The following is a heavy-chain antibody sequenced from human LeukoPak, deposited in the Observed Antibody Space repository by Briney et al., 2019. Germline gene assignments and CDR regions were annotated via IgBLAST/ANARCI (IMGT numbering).Heavy chain of an antibody. CDR1: GFTFSSYS. D-gene: IGHD2-2*01. CDR3: ARDLYCSSTSCYLSVYYYYGMDV. J-gene: IGHJ6*02. Sequence: GGSLRLSCAASGFTFSSYSMNWVRQAPGKGLEWVSSISSSSSYIYYADSVKGRFTISRDDSKNTLHLQMNSLRAEDTAVYYCARDLYCSSTSCYLSVYYYYGMDVWGQGTTVTVSS. V-gene: IGHV3-21*04. CDR2: ISSSSSYI.